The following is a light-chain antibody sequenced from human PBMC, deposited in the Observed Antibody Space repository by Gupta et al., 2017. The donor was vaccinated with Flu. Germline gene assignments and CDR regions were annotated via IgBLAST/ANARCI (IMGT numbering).Light chain of an antibody. Sequence: TPGEPASIACRSSQSRLHSNGYNYLDWYLQKQGQSPQLLIYLGANRASGVPDRFSGSGSGTDFTLKISRGEAEDVGVYYCMQALQTPELTFGGGTKVEIK. J-gene: IGKJ4*01. V-gene: IGKV2-28*01. CDR2: LGA. CDR1: QSRLHSNGYNY. CDR3: MQALQTPELT.